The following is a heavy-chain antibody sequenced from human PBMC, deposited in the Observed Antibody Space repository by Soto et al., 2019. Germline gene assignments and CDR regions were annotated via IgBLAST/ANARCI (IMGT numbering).Heavy chain of an antibody. V-gene: IGHV3-11*01. Sequence: GGSLRLSCAASGFTFSDYYMTWIRQAPGQGLEWVSYISINGRTIHYADSVKGRFTISRDNAKNSIYLQMESLRGEDTAVYYCARGGLHYGMDVWGQGTTVTVSS. J-gene: IGHJ6*02. CDR3: ARGGLHYGMDV. CDR1: GFTFSDYY. CDR2: ISINGRTI. D-gene: IGHD6-25*01.